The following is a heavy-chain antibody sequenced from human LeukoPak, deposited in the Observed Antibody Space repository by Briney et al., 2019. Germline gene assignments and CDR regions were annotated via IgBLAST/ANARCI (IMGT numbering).Heavy chain of an antibody. CDR3: AKVLPIYFSPSGWFDP. D-gene: IGHD3-3*01. J-gene: IGHJ5*02. CDR1: GFTFSSYA. Sequence: GGSLRLSCAAFGFTFSSYAMSWVRQAPGKGLEWVSSVSYSGGNTYYADSVKGRFTISRDNSKNTLYLQMNSLRAEDTAVYYCAKVLPIYFSPSGWFDPWGQGTLVTVSS. CDR2: VSYSGGNT. V-gene: IGHV3-23*01.